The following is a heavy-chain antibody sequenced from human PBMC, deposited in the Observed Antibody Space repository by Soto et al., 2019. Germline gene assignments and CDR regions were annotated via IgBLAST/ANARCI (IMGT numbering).Heavy chain of an antibody. CDR3: ARSSGGNFGIIIAGTYWFAP. V-gene: IGHV1-46*01. CDR1: RDTFTSYY. Sequence: QLVQSGGEVQQPGASVKVSCKAPRDTFTSYYINWVRQAPGQGLEWMGVINPPGGSTAYAQKFKDRVTLTRVTAASTVYIEVSSLTSEDTAMYYCARSSGGNFGIIIAGTYWFAPWGQGTLVTVSS. D-gene: IGHD3-16*01. J-gene: IGHJ5*02. CDR2: INPPGGST.